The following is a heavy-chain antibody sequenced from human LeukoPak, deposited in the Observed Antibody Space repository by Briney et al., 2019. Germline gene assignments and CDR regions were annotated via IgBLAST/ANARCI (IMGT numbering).Heavy chain of an antibody. CDR1: GFIFSDYA. J-gene: IGHJ4*02. Sequence: PGGSLRLSCAASGFIFSDYAVSWVRQVPGKGLEWVSTITDSGDTTYYADSVKGRFTISRDNSKNTLYLQMNSLRAEDAAVYYCATGGGFFDYWGQGTLSPSPQ. CDR2: ITDSGDTT. CDR3: ATGGGFFDY. D-gene: IGHD3-16*01. V-gene: IGHV3-23*01.